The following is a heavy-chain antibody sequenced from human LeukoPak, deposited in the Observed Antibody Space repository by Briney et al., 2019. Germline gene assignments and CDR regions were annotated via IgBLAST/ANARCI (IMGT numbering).Heavy chain of an antibody. CDR2: INSDGSST. CDR1: GFTFSSYA. Sequence: GGSLRLSYAASGFTFSSYAMSWVRQAPGKGLVWVSRINSDGSSTSYADSVKGRFTISRDNAKNTLYLQMNSLRAEDTAVYYCARDRGYSYGNYYYYYGMDVWGQGTTVTVSS. CDR3: ARDRGYSYGNYYYYYGMDV. J-gene: IGHJ6*02. D-gene: IGHD5-18*01. V-gene: IGHV3-74*01.